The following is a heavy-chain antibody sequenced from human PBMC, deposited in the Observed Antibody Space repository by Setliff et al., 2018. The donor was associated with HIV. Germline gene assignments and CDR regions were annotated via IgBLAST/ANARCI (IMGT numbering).Heavy chain of an antibody. Sequence: PSETLSLTCAVYGGSFSGYYWSWIRQPPGKGLEWIGSIYQSGSTSYNPSLSSRLTISVDTSKNQVSLRLSSVTAADTGVYYCARHRDPPGSSWIYYYYYMDLWGEGTTVTVSS. V-gene: IGHV4-34*01. D-gene: IGHD6-13*01. CDR1: GGSFSGYY. J-gene: IGHJ6*03. CDR2: IYQSGST. CDR3: ARHRDPPGSSWIYYYYYMDL.